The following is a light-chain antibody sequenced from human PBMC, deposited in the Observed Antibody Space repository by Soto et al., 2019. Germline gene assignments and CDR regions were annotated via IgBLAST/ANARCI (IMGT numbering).Light chain of an antibody. CDR3: SPYTSSSTLLYV. Sequence: QCVLTQPASVSGSPLQSITISCTGTSSDVGGYNYVSWYQQHPGKAPKLMIYDVSNRPSGVSNRFSGSKSGNTASLTISGLQAEDEADYYCSPYTSSSTLLYVFGTGTKVTVL. CDR2: DVS. CDR1: SSDVGGYNY. J-gene: IGLJ1*01. V-gene: IGLV2-14*01.